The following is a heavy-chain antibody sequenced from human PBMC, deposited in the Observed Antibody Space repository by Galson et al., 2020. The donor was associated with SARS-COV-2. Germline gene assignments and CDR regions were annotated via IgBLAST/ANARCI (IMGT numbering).Heavy chain of an antibody. CDR3: ARVLRYVDGGGEDALDV. CDR1: GFTFSTSA. CDR2: ISHTGGNT. D-gene: IGHD3-9*01. J-gene: IGHJ3*01. Sequence: TGGSLSLSCAASGFTFSTSAMTWVRQGPGKGLEWVSTISHTGGNTYSAASVKGRFTISRDNSKNTLSLQMSGLSVDDTARYYCARVLRYVDGGGEDALDVWGQGTMVTVSS. V-gene: IGHV3-23*01.